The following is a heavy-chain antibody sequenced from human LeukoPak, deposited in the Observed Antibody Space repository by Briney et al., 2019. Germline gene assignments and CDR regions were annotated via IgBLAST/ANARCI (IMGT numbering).Heavy chain of an antibody. CDR2: IYYSGST. V-gene: IGHV4-61*01. J-gene: IGHJ3*02. CDR3: ASSSYCSSTSCPDAFDI. CDR1: GGSISSSSYY. D-gene: IGHD2-2*01. Sequence: PSETLSLTCTVSGGSISSSSYYWSWIRQPPGKGLEWIGYIYYSGSTNYNPSLKSRVTISVDTSKNQFSLKLSSVTAADTAVYYCASSSYCSSTSCPDAFDIWGQGTMVTVSS.